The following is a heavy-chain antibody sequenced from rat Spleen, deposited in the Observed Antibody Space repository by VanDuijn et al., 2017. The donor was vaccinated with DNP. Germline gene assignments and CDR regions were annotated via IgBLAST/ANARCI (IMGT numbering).Heavy chain of an antibody. J-gene: IGHJ1*01. CDR1: GYSITSNY. Sequence: EVQLQESGPGLVKPSQSLSLTCSVTGYSITSNYWGWIRKFPGNKMEWIGHISYSGSTGYNPSLKSRISITRDTSKNQYFLQLYSVTTEDTAIYFCSRVLYNGYQRHYWSFDFWGPGTMVTVSS. CDR2: ISYSGST. CDR3: SRVLYNGYQRHYWSFDF. D-gene: IGHD1-6*01. V-gene: IGHV3-1*01.